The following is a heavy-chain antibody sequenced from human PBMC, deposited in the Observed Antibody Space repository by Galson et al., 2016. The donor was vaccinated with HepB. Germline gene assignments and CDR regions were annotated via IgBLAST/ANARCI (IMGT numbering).Heavy chain of an antibody. Sequence: SLRLSCAASGFTLSSYEMNWVRQAPGKGLEWVSYISSSGNIIYYADSVEGRFTISRDNAKNSLYLQMHSLRAEDTAVYYCAREPPYTGAYNWFDTWGQGTLVTVSS. J-gene: IGHJ5*02. CDR2: ISSSGNII. V-gene: IGHV3-48*03. CDR1: GFTLSSYE. CDR3: AREPPYTGAYNWFDT. D-gene: IGHD7-27*01.